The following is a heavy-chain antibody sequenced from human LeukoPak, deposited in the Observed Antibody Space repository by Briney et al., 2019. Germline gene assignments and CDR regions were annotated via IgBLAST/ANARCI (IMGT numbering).Heavy chain of an antibody. V-gene: IGHV3-53*01. CDR2: LYTGGIR. CDR3: TKMFTKDNWYGGPDY. CDR1: GFTFSSYE. D-gene: IGHD2-8*01. Sequence: GGSLRLSCAASGFTFSSYEMNWVRLAPGKGLEWVSVLYTGGIRYYAGFVRGRFTISRDDSKNTLYLQMNNLRAEDTAIYYCTKMFTKDNWYGGPDYWGEGTLVTVSS. J-gene: IGHJ4*02.